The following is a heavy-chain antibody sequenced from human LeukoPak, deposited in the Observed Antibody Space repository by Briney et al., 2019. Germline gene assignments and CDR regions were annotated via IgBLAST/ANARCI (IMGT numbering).Heavy chain of an antibody. CDR2: SKSRTDGGTS. D-gene: IGHD3-22*01. J-gene: IGHJ4*02. V-gene: IGHV3-15*01. CDR1: GFTFSNAW. CDR3: RRGYYYDTGGYSDN. Sequence: GGSLRLSCAASGFTFSNAWMGWVRQAPGKGLEWVGRSKSRTDGGTSDYAAPGEGRFSISRADCRNTLYLQMNSLKTKETAVYYGRRGYYYDTGGYSDNWGQGPLDTVSS.